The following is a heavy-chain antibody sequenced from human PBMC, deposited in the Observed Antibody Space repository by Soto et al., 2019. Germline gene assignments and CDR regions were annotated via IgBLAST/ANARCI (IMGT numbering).Heavy chain of an antibody. CDR2: IMKDGGMT. D-gene: IGHD4-17*01. CDR3: VRNRDYPRFAF. V-gene: IGHV3-7*03. Sequence: EVQLVESGGNLVQPGGSLRLSCAASGFVFSDYWMSWVRQAPGKGLEWVAVIMKDGGMTAYVDSVKGRFTISSDKAKNSVFLQMNSLRVEDTATYFCVRNRDYPRFAFWGQGPLVIVSS. J-gene: IGHJ4*02. CDR1: GFVFSDYW.